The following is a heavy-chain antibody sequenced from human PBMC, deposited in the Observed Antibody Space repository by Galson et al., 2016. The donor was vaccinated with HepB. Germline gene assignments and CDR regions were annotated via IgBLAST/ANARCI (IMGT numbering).Heavy chain of an antibody. V-gene: IGHV4-61*01. D-gene: IGHD6-6*01. J-gene: IGHJ4*02. CDR2: IYNRGST. Sequence: SETLSLTCTVSGGSVRSGSYYWSWIRQPLGKGLEWIGYIYNRGSTNYNPSLKRRVTISDDTSKNQFSLKLSSVTAADTAVYYCAGGRDYSSSIEFWGQGTLVTVSS. CDR3: AGGRDYSSSIEF. CDR1: GGSVRSGSYY.